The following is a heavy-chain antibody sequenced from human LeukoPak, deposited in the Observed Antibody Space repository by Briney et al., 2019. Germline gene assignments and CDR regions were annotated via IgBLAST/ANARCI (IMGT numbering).Heavy chain of an antibody. CDR1: GFTFSSYG. V-gene: IGHV3-33*01. CDR2: IWYDGSNK. CDR3: ARDRYIVATNDAFDI. J-gene: IGHJ3*02. Sequence: PGGSLRLSCAASGFTFSSYGMHWVRQAPGKGLEWVAVIWYDGSNKYYADSVKGRFTISRDNSKNTLYLQMSSLRAEDTAVYYCARDRYIVATNDAFDIWGQGTMVTVSS. D-gene: IGHD5-12*01.